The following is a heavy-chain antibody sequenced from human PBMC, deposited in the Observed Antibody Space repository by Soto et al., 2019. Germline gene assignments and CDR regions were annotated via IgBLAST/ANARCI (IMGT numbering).Heavy chain of an antibody. CDR1: GFTFSTYA. CDR2: ISGSGGIT. V-gene: IGHV3-23*01. D-gene: IGHD4-4*01. Sequence: GGSLRLSCAASGFTFSTYAMNWVRQAPGKGLEWVSFISGSGGITYYAESVKGRFTVSRDNSKNTVYLQMNSLRGEDTAMYYCAKDLDNYPSHFDYWGQGTLVTVSS. CDR3: AKDLDNYPSHFDY. J-gene: IGHJ4*02.